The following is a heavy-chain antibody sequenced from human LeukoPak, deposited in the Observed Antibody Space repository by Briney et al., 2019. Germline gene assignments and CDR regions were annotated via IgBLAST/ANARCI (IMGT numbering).Heavy chain of an antibody. CDR3: EKDHRPCGDSPRWFDH. CDR2: ISGDSGST. D-gene: IGHD2-15*01. J-gene: IGHJ5*02. V-gene: IGHV3-43*02. Sequence: GRSLSLSCAASGFTFYDYAMHWVRQAPGKGLEWVSLISGDSGSTYYADSLQGRFTIPRDNSKNSLYLPMNSLITEDSALYYCEKDHRPCGDSPRWFDHWGQGTLVTVSS. CDR1: GFTFYDYA.